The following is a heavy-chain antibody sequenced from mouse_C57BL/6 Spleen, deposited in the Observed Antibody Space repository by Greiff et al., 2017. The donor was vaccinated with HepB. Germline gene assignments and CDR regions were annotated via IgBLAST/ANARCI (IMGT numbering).Heavy chain of an antibody. CDR2: IDPEDGDT. Sequence: VQLQQSGAELVKPGASVKLSCTASGFNIKDYYMHWVKQRTEQGLEWIGRIDPEDGDTNYAPKFQGKATITADTSSNTAYLQLSSLTSEDTAVYYCARGYGSSPLDYWGQGTTLTVSS. V-gene: IGHV14-2*01. CDR3: ARGYGSSPLDY. J-gene: IGHJ2*01. D-gene: IGHD1-1*01. CDR1: GFNIKDYY.